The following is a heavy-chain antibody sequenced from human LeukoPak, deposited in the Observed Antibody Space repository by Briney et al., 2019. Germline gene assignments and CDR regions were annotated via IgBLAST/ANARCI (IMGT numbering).Heavy chain of an antibody. CDR3: ARIVGGAPFCTNTSCYNWFDP. V-gene: IGHV4-61*02. CDR1: GGSISSGSYF. J-gene: IGHJ5*02. Sequence: PSETLSLTCTVSGGSISSGSYFWTWIRQPAGKGLEWIGRIYSSGNINYNPSLKSRVTMSVDTSKNQFSLNLRTVTAADTAVYYCARIVGGAPFCTNTSCYNWFDPWGQGTLVIVSS. CDR2: IYSSGNI. D-gene: IGHD2-2*01.